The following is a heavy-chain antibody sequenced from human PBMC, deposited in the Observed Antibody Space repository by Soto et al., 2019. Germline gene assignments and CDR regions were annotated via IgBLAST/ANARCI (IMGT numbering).Heavy chain of an antibody. D-gene: IGHD3-10*01. Sequence: QSLTCTVSGGAIDSSNWWTWVRQFPGKGLQWVGEIHHIGTTNYNPSLQSRVHISIDKAKKQFSVELLSLTAADTAIYYGARCRRTVQTTMVFFDSWGQGRLVTVSS. CDR1: GGAIDSSNW. J-gene: IGHJ5*01. CDR3: ARCRRTVQTTMVFFDS. V-gene: IGHV4-4*02. CDR2: IHHIGTT.